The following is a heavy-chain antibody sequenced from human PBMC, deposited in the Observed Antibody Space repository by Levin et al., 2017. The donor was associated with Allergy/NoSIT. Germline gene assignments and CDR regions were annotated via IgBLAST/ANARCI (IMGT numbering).Heavy chain of an antibody. V-gene: IGHV3-21*01. CDR3: VRDSPSGGYSGYDMDAFDI. CDR2: ISSSSTYI. D-gene: IGHD5-12*01. J-gene: IGHJ3*02. Sequence: GGSLRLSCAASGFTFSTYSMNWVRQAPGKGLEWVSSISSSSTYIYYADSMKGRFTISRDNAKNSLFLQMNSLRAEDTAVYYCVRDSPSGGYSGYDMDAFDIWGQGTMVTVSS. CDR1: GFTFSTYS.